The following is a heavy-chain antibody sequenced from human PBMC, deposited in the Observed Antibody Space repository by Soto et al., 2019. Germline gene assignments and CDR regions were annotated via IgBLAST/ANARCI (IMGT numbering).Heavy chain of an antibody. D-gene: IGHD2-2*01. Sequence: GESLKISCKGSGYSFTSYWIGWVRQMPGKGLEWMGIIYPGDSDTRYSPSFQGQVTISADKSISTAYLQWSSLKASDTAMYYCARFDCSSTSCELTADYWGQGTLVTVSS. J-gene: IGHJ4*02. CDR2: IYPGDSDT. CDR3: ARFDCSSTSCELTADY. CDR1: GYSFTSYW. V-gene: IGHV5-51*01.